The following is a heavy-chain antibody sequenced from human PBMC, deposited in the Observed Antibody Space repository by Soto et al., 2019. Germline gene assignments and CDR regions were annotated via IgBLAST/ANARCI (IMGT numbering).Heavy chain of an antibody. CDR3: ARVPHPLHYYYMDV. CDR2: ISSSSSTI. V-gene: IGHV3-48*01. J-gene: IGHJ6*03. Sequence: GGSLRLSCAASGFTFSSYSMNWVRQAPGKGLEWVSYISSSSSTIYYADSVKGRFTISRDNAKNSLYLQMNSLRAEDTAVYYCARVPHPLHYYYMDVWGKGTTVTVSS. CDR1: GFTFSSYS.